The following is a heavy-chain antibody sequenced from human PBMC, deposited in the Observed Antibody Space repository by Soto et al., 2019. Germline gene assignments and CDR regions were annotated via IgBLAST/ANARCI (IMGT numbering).Heavy chain of an antibody. V-gene: IGHV3-53*02. CDR2: IYSGGST. D-gene: IGHD3-22*01. J-gene: IGHJ4*02. CDR1: GFYINNNY. CDR3: ARSYDSSGYHPASFDY. Sequence: EVQLVETGGGVIQPGGSLRLSCAASGFYINNNYLSWVRQAPGKGLEWVSFIYSGGSTYYADSVTGRFTISRDISKNTLFLQMNSLRAEDTAVYYCARSYDSSGYHPASFDYWGQGTPVTVSS.